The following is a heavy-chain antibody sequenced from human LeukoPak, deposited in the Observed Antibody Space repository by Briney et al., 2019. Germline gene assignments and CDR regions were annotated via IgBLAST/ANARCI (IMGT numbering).Heavy chain of an antibody. D-gene: IGHD3-16*01. CDR1: GFTVSSNY. Sequence: GGSLRLSCAASGFTVSSNYMSWVRQAPGKGLEWVSVIYSGGSTYYADSVKGRFTISRDNSKNTLYLQMNSLRAEDTAVYYCARVSLGYYDYVWGSYSYYYMDVWGKGTTVTISS. V-gene: IGHV3-53*01. CDR3: ARVSLGYYDYVWGSYSYYYMDV. J-gene: IGHJ6*03. CDR2: IYSGGST.